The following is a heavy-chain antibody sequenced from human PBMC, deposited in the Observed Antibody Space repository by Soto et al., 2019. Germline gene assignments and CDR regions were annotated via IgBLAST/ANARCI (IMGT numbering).Heavy chain of an antibody. CDR2: ISGSGGST. Sequence: EVQLLESGVGLVQPGGSLRLSCAASGFTFSSHAMSWVRQAPGKGLEWVSGISGSGGSTYYADSVKGRFTISRDNSKNALYLQMNSLRAEDTAVYYCAKDTATVVYYFDYWGQGTLVTVS. CDR3: AKDTATVVYYFDY. CDR1: GFTFSSHA. D-gene: IGHD4-17*01. J-gene: IGHJ4*02. V-gene: IGHV3-23*01.